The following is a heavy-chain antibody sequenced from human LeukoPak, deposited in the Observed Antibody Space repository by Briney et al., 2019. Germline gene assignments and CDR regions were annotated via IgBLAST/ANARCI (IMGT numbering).Heavy chain of an antibody. V-gene: IGHV3-30*02. Sequence: PGGSLRLSCAASGFTFSSYGMHWVRQAPGKGLEWVAFIRYDGSNKYYADSVKGRFTISRDNSKNTLYLQMNSLRVEDTAVYYCARDPDAMAGTGGADYWGQGTLVTVSS. D-gene: IGHD1-1*01. CDR3: ARDPDAMAGTGGADY. CDR1: GFTFSSYG. J-gene: IGHJ4*02. CDR2: IRYDGSNK.